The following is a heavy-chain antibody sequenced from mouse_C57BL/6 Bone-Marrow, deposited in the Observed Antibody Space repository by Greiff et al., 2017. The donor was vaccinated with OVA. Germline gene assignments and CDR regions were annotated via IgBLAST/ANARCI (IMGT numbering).Heavy chain of an antibody. CDR1: GYTFTNYW. D-gene: IGHD1-1*01. CDR3: AREDTTVVGAMDY. CDR2: IYPGGGYT. J-gene: IGHJ4*01. V-gene: IGHV1-63*01. Sequence: VQLQQSGAELVRPGTSVKMSCKASGYTFTNYWIGWAKQRPGHGLEWIGDIYPGGGYTNYNEKFKGKATLTADKSSSTAYMQFSSLTSEDSAIYYCAREDTTVVGAMDYWGQGTSVTVSS.